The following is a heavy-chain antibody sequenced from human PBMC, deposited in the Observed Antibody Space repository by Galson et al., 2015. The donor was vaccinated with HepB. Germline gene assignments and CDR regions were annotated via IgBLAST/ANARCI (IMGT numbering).Heavy chain of an antibody. CDR3: ARDLSLGGSGSKLHAAFDI. CDR2: ISAYNGNT. D-gene: IGHD3-10*01. CDR1: GYTFTSYG. V-gene: IGHV1-18*01. J-gene: IGHJ3*02. Sequence: SVKVSCKASGYTFTSYGISWVRQAPGQGLEWMGWISAYNGNTNYAQKLQGRVTMTTDTSTSTAYMELRSLRSDDTAVYYCARDLSLGGSGSKLHAAFDIWGQGTMVTVSS.